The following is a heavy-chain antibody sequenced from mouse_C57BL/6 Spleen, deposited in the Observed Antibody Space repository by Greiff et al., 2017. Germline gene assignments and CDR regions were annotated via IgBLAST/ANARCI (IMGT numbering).Heavy chain of an antibody. Sequence: VQLKESGPGLVKPSQSLSLTCSVTGYSITSGYYWNWIRQFPGNKLEWMGYISYDGSNNYNPSLKNRISITRDTSKNQFFLKLNSVTTEDTATYYCARSDGYPPYFDYWGQGTTLTVSS. V-gene: IGHV3-6*01. J-gene: IGHJ2*01. CDR1: GYSITSGYY. CDR2: ISYDGSN. D-gene: IGHD2-3*01. CDR3: ARSDGYPPYFDY.